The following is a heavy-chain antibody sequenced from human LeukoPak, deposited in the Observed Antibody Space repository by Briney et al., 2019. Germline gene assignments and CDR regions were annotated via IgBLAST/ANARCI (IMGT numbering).Heavy chain of an antibody. V-gene: IGHV4-38-2*01. CDR1: GYSISSGYY. Sequence: SSETLSLTCAVSGYSISSGYYWGWIRQPPGKGLEWIGSIYHSGSTYYNPSLKSRVTISVDTSKNQFSLKLSSVTAADTAVYYCAGTYYDSSGYIFDYWGQGTLATVSS. CDR3: AGTYYDSSGYIFDY. CDR2: IYHSGST. J-gene: IGHJ4*02. D-gene: IGHD3-22*01.